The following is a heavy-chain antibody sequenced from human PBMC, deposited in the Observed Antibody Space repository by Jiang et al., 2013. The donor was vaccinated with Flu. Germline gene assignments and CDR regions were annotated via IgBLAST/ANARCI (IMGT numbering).Heavy chain of an antibody. CDR1: GYIFTTYG. Sequence: SGAEVKKPGASVKVSCKASGYIFTTYGISWVRQAPGQGLEWMGWISVHTGNTAYAQDLQGRVTMTTDTSTSTAYMELTSLRSDDSAVYYCARDTVVPDYWGQGTLVTVSS. CDR2: ISVHTGNT. J-gene: IGHJ4*02. D-gene: IGHD4-23*01. CDR3: ARDTVVPDY. V-gene: IGHV1-18*01.